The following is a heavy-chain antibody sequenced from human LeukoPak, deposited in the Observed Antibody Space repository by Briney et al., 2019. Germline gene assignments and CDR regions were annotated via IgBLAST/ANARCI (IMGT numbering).Heavy chain of an antibody. CDR3: ARGAWSSYVGTTHIDY. CDR1: GGSFSGYY. J-gene: IGHJ4*02. Sequence: SETLSLTCAVYGGSFSGYYWSWIRQSPGKGLEWIGEINHSGSTNYNPPLKSRVIISVDTSKNQFSLKLSSVTAADTAVYYCARGAWSSYVGTTHIDYWGQGTLVTVSS. V-gene: IGHV4-34*01. D-gene: IGHD1-26*01. CDR2: INHSGST.